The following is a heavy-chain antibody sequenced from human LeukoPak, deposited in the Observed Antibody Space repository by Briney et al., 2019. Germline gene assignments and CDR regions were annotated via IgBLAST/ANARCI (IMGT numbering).Heavy chain of an antibody. Sequence: GGSLRLSCAASGFTFDDYAMHWVRQAPGKGLEWVSLISGDGGSTYYADSVKGRSTISRDNSKNSLYLQMNSLRTEDTALYYCANLAAAGTGGGAFDIWGQGTMVTVSS. CDR1: GFTFDDYA. CDR3: ANLAAAGTGGGAFDI. J-gene: IGHJ3*02. D-gene: IGHD6-13*01. CDR2: ISGDGGST. V-gene: IGHV3-43*02.